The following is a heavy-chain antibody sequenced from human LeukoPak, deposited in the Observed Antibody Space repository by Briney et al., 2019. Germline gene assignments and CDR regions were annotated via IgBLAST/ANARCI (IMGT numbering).Heavy chain of an antibody. Sequence: GASVKVSCTASGYTFSGYFMHWVRQAPGQGLEWMGWINPNSGGTNYAQKFRGRVTMTRDTSISTAYMELSRLRFDDTAVYYCASGSSYDSSGRGFDYWGQGTLVTVSS. CDR3: ASGSSYDSSGRGFDY. D-gene: IGHD3-22*01. CDR1: GYTFSGYF. CDR2: INPNSGGT. J-gene: IGHJ4*02. V-gene: IGHV1-2*02.